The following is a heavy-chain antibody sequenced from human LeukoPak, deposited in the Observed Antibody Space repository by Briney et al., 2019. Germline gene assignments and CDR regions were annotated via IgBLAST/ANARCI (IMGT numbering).Heavy chain of an antibody. D-gene: IGHD3-10*01. CDR3: AKGRVGFDY. Sequence: GGSLRLSCAASGFTFSNYAMSWVRQAPGKGLEWVSSSSDSARSTYYADSVKGRFTISRDNSKNTLYLQMNSLRAEDTAVYYCAKGRVGFDYWGQGILVTVSS. J-gene: IGHJ4*02. CDR2: SSDSARST. V-gene: IGHV3-23*01. CDR1: GFTFSNYA.